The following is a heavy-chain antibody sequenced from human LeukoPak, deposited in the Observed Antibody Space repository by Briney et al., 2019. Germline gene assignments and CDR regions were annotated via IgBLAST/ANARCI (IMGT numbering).Heavy chain of an antibody. Sequence: SGESLKISCKGSGYTFTNYWIGWVRQMPGKGLEWMGIIYPGDSDTRYSPSFQGQVSISADKSISTAYLQWSSLKASDTAMYYCARQGCSSSSRFDYWGQGTLVTVSS. CDR3: ARQGCSSSSRFDY. V-gene: IGHV5-51*01. D-gene: IGHD6-6*01. J-gene: IGHJ4*02. CDR2: IYPGDSDT. CDR1: GYTFTNYW.